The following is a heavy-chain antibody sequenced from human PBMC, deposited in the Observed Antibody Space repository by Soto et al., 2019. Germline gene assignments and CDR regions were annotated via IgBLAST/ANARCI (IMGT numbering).Heavy chain of an antibody. D-gene: IGHD4-17*01. CDR3: ARHTVTIRAGFDY. CDR1: DGSISTYY. J-gene: IGHJ4*02. Sequence: SLTCTVGDGSISTYYWDWIRKHPGKELEWIGYTHYSGNTNYHPSLKSRVTISLDTSRNQFSLKLSSVTAADTAIYYCARHTVTIRAGFDYWGQGALVTV. CDR2: THYSGNT. V-gene: IGHV4-59*01.